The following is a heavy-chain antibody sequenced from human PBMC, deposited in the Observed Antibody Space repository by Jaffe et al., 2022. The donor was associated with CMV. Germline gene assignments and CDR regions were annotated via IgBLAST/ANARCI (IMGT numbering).Heavy chain of an antibody. J-gene: IGHJ3*02. CDR1: GFTFSSYS. D-gene: IGHD5-18*01. Sequence: EVQLVESGGGLVQPGGSLRLSCAASGFTFSSYSMNWVRQAPGKGLEWVSYISSSSSTIYYADSVKGRFTISRDNAKNSLYLQMNSLRDEDTAVYYCARDLGGYSYGHDAFDIWGQGTMVTVSS. CDR2: ISSSSSTI. V-gene: IGHV3-48*02. CDR3: ARDLGGYSYGHDAFDI.